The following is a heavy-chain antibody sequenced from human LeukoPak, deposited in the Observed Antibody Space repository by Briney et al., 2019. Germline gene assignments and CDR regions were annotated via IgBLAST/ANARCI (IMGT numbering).Heavy chain of an antibody. J-gene: IGHJ4*02. D-gene: IGHD5-12*01. CDR3: ARGPSGYHNT. Sequence: PGGSLRLSCAASGFPFSSYGMSWVRQAPGKGLEWVAYISSSGSTIHYADSVKGRFTISRDNAKNSLYLQMNSLRAEDTAVYYCARGPSGYHNTGGQGTLVTVSS. CDR2: ISSSGSTI. V-gene: IGHV3-48*04. CDR1: GFPFSSYG.